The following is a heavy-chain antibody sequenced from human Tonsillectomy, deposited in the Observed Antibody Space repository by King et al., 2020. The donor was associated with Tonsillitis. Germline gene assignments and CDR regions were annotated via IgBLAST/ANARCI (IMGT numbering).Heavy chain of an antibody. CDR2: MNPTGPYT. Sequence: VQLVESGAEVKKPGASVTVSCKAFGYTFTTYFIHWVRQAPGQGLEWMGKMNPTGPYTTYAQKFQGRLTLTRDTSTSTVYMELSSLGSEDTALYYCARDGHNWAFDSWGQGTLVTVSS. CDR3: ARDGHNWAFDS. D-gene: IGHD1-20*01. CDR1: GYTFTTYF. J-gene: IGHJ5*01. V-gene: IGHV1-46*03.